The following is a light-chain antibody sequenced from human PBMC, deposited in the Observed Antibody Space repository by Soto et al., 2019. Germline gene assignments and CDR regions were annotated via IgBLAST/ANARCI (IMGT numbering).Light chain of an antibody. CDR2: HVS. CDR1: SSDIGGYNY. J-gene: IGLJ1*01. CDR3: SSFAGGPYV. Sequence: QSVLTQPRSVSGSPGQSVAISCTGTSSDIGGYNYVSWYQQHPSRAPKLVIYHVSKRPSGVPDRFSGSKSGNTASLTISGLQAEDEADYYCSSFAGGPYVFGTGTKVTVL. V-gene: IGLV2-11*01.